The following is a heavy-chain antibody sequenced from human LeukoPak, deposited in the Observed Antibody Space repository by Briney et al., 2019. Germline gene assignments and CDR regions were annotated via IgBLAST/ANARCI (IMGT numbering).Heavy chain of an antibody. CDR1: GLSFNKDV. V-gene: IGHV3-23*01. Sequence: GGSLRLSCVVSGLSFNKDVMSWFRQAPGKGLEWVSSVSPGGVSPNHADSVKGRFTVSRDDSLNTLYLQMNSLRVDDTAVYYCAKSDCGGDGCKLLNYWGQGILVTVSS. CDR2: VSPGGVSP. J-gene: IGHJ4*02. CDR3: AKSDCGGDGCKLLNY. D-gene: IGHD2-21*01.